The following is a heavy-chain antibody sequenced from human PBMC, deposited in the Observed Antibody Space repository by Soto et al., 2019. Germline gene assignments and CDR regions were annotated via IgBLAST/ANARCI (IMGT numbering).Heavy chain of an antibody. J-gene: IGHJ3*02. D-gene: IGHD3-16*01. V-gene: IGHV3-30-3*01. CDR3: XXXXXXXGGDAFDI. Sequence: QVQLVESGGGVVQPGRSLRLSCAASGFTFSNYAMHWVRQAPGKGLEWVAAILSDEINKYSADSVKGRFTISRDNSKNXXXXXXXXXXXXXXXXXXXXXXXXXXGGDAFDIWGQGTMVTVSS. CDR1: GFTFSNYA. CDR2: ILSDEINK.